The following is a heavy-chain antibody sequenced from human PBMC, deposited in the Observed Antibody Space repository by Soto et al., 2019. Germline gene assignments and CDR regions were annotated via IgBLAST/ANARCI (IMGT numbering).Heavy chain of an antibody. CDR1: GFPSRDHY. V-gene: IGHV3-11*01. Sequence: GGSLRLSCAASGFPSRDHYMSWIRQAPGKGLEWVAYISGTGSRKDHADSVKGRFTISRDNAKNSVYLQMNGLRVEDTAVYYCARVSTPVWGQGTTVTVSS. CDR2: ISGTGSRK. CDR3: ARVSTPV. D-gene: IGHD2-15*01. J-gene: IGHJ6*02.